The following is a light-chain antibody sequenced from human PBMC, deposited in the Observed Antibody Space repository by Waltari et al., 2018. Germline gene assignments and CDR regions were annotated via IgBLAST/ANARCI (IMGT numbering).Light chain of an antibody. V-gene: IGKV1-8*01. CDR2: AAS. J-gene: IGKJ2*01. CDR3: QQYYSYLT. CDR1: QGISSY. Sequence: AIRITQSPSSLSASTGDRATITCRASQGISSYLAWYQKKPGKAPNLLIYAASTLQSGVPSRFSGSGSGTYFTLTISCLQSEDFATYYCQQYYSYLTFGQGTKLEIK.